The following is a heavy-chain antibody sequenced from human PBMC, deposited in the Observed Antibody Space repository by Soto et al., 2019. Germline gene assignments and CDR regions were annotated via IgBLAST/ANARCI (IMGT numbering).Heavy chain of an antibody. CDR1: GFTVTRNY. J-gene: IGHJ4*02. Sequence: QLVESGGGLIQPGGSLRLSCAASGFTVTRNYMTWVRLAPGKGLECVSTIHTGGKTYYTDSVKGRFTVSRDESKNTLCLQMSTLRVEDKGVYYCATGGSKRVRGAIVEVFHLEFWGRGTVVTVSS. CDR3: ATGGSKRVRGAIVEVFHLEF. V-gene: IGHV3-53*02. CDR2: IHTGGKT. D-gene: IGHD3-10*01.